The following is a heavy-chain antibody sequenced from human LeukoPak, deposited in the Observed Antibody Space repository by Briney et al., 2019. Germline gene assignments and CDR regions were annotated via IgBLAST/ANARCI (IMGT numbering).Heavy chain of an antibody. D-gene: IGHD2-15*01. J-gene: IGHJ4*02. CDR2: VSYDGSSK. CDR3: AKEDWSGGACYSLDY. CDR1: GFTFSSYD. V-gene: IGHV3-30*18. Sequence: GGSLRLSCAASGFTFSSYDMHWVRQAPGKGLEWVAVVSYDGSSKYYADAVKGRFTISRDNSKDTVYLQMISLRAEDTAVYHCAKEDWSGGACYSLDYWGQGTLITVSS.